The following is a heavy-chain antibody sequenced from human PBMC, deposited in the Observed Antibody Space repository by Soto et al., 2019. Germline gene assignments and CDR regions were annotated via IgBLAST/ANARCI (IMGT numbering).Heavy chain of an antibody. CDR1: GFTFSSYA. Sequence: LRLSCAASGFTFSSYAVSWVRRAPGKGLEWVSLISGGGGSTYYADSVKGRFTIFRENSNNTLFLQMNSLRADDTAVYYCAQRKGTISPGPAPLNWFDPWGQGTLVTVSS. CDR3: AQRKGTISPGPAPLNWFDP. V-gene: IGHV3-23*01. CDR2: ISGGGGST. D-gene: IGHD1-1*01. J-gene: IGHJ5*02.